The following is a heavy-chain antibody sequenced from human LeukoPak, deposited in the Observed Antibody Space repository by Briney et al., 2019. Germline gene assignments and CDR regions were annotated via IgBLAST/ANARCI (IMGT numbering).Heavy chain of an antibody. D-gene: IGHD3-16*02. CDR3: ARGPSGTYRYTFVY. J-gene: IGHJ4*02. Sequence: GGSLRLSCAVSGFTFSNYEMNWVRQAPGKGLEWVSYISSSGSTIYYADSVKGRFTISRDNAKNSLYLQLNSLRAEDTAVYYCARGPSGTYRYTFVYWGQGTLVTVSS. CDR2: ISSSGSTI. V-gene: IGHV3-48*03. CDR1: GFTFSNYE.